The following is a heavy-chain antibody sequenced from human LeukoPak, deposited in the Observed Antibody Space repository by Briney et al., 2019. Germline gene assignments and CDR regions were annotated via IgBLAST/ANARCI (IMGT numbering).Heavy chain of an antibody. CDR1: GYTFGNYG. D-gene: IGHD6-19*01. CDR3: ARHSGSGWQALGY. J-gene: IGHJ4*02. V-gene: IGHV1-18*04. CDR2: TSYNGNT. Sequence: SVKVSCKASGYTFGNYGISWVRQAAGLGLEWMGWTSYNGNTNYAQKFQDRVTMTTDTSTTTAYMELRSLESDDTAVYYCARHSGSGWQALGYWGQGTLVTVSS.